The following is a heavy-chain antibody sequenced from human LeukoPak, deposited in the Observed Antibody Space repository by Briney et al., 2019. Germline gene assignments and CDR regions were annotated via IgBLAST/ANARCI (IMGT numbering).Heavy chain of an antibody. V-gene: IGHV3-21*01. Sequence: GGSLRLSCAASGFTFSTYSMNWVRQAPGKGLEWVSAISSDSNYIYYADSVKGRFTISRDNAKNSLYLQMNSLRAEDTAIYYCARGDFWSGFYTVDWGQGTLVTVSS. J-gene: IGHJ4*02. CDR2: ISSDSNYI. D-gene: IGHD3-3*01. CDR3: ARGDFWSGFYTVD. CDR1: GFTFSTYS.